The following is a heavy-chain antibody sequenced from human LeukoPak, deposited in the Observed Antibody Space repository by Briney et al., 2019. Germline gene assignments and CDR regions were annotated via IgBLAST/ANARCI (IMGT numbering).Heavy chain of an antibody. V-gene: IGHV3-30*02. Sequence: GGPLRLSCAASGFTHSSYGMHGVRQAPGKGLEGVACIRYDGSNKYYADSVKGRFTISRDNSKNTLYLQMNSLRAEDRAVYYCAKGELRSKPGAFDIWGQGTMVTVSS. CDR2: IRYDGSNK. J-gene: IGHJ3*02. CDR1: GFTHSSYG. CDR3: AKGELRSKPGAFDI. D-gene: IGHD3-3*01.